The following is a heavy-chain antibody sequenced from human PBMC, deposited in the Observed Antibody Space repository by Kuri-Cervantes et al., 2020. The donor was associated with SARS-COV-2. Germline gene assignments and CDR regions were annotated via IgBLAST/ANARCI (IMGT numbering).Heavy chain of an antibody. Sequence: GGSLRLSCVASGFSSSDYAMSWVRQTPGKGLEWIAVISGSAGRTYYADSVKGRFTVSKDTFRNTLYLQMNSLRAEDTAVYYCAKEIRLYYYMDVWGKGTTVTVSS. V-gene: IGHV3-23*01. CDR1: GFSSSDYA. CDR3: AKEIRLYYYMDV. D-gene: IGHD6-19*01. J-gene: IGHJ6*03. CDR2: ISGSAGRT.